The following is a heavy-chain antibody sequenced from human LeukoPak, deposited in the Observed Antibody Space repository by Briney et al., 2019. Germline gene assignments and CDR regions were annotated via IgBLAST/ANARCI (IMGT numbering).Heavy chain of an antibody. D-gene: IGHD3-22*01. CDR1: GFTFSSYS. Sequence: PGGSLRLSCAASGFTFSSYSMQWVRQTPGKGLEWVGIMSNSGENTFYGEAVKGRFTISRDNAKNSLYLQMNSLRAEDTAVYYCARARYDSSGYYPILDYWGQGTLVTVSS. V-gene: IGHV3-33*05. CDR3: ARARYDSSGYYPILDY. CDR2: MSNSGENT. J-gene: IGHJ4*02.